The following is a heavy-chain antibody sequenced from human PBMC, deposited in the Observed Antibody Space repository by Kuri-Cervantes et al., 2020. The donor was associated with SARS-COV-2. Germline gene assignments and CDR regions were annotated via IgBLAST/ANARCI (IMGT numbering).Heavy chain of an antibody. CDR2: ISYDGKKK. CDR1: GFNFSRTD. J-gene: IGHJ4*02. D-gene: IGHD2-21*01. Sequence: GESLKISCAASGFNFSRTDMHWVRQAPGKGLEWVAVISYDGKKKKCIGSGKGRFTISRVNSQNTVYLRMTNLRSEDTAMYYCAKGHFGVHDFWGQGTLVTVSS. V-gene: IGHV3-30*18. CDR3: AKGHFGVHDF.